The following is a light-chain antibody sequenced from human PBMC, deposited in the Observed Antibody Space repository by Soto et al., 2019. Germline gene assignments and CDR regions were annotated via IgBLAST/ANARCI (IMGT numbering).Light chain of an antibody. Sequence: VVLTQSPATLSVSPGERVTLSCRASQTIRDNYLAWYQQKPGQAPRLLIYGASGRATGIPDGFSGSGSGTEFTLTISSLQSGDLAVYYCQQYSSWYTFGQGTKLEIK. CDR1: QTIRDNY. CDR2: GAS. V-gene: IGKV3D-15*01. CDR3: QQYSSWYT. J-gene: IGKJ2*01.